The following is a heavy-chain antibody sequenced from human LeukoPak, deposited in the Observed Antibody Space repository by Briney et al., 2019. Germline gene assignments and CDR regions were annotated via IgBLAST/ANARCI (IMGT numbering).Heavy chain of an antibody. Sequence: GGSLRLSCAAPGFTFSNYGMNWVRQAPGKGLGWVSYISSGSTYIYYADSVKGRFTISRDNAKNSLYLQMNSLRAEDTAVYYCARGPYSSGSSADYWGQGTLVTVSS. CDR2: ISSGSTYI. CDR3: ARGPYSSGSSADY. D-gene: IGHD6-19*01. CDR1: GFTFSNYG. J-gene: IGHJ4*02. V-gene: IGHV3-21*01.